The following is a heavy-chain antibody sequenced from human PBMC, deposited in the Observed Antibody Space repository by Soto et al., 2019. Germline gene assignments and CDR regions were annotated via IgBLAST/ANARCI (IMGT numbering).Heavy chain of an antibody. CDR2: IYWNDDK. D-gene: IGHD2-2*01. CDR3: AHRPAVPAAHNNWFDP. Sequence: SGPTLVNPTQTLTLTCTFSGFSLSTSGVGVGWIRQPPGKALEWLALIYWNDDKRYSPSLKSRLTITKDTSKNQVALTMTNMDPVDTATYYCAHRPAVPAAHNNWFDPWGQGTLVTVSS. V-gene: IGHV2-5*01. J-gene: IGHJ5*02. CDR1: GFSLSTSGVG.